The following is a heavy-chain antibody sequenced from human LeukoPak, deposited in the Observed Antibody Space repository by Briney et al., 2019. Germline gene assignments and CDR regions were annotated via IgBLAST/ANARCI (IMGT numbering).Heavy chain of an antibody. D-gene: IGHD6-13*01. V-gene: IGHV4-59*08. CDR3: ARGGSSSHSFDY. CDR1: GGSISSYY. Sequence: SETLSLTCTVSGGSISSYYWSWIRQPPGKGLEWIGYIYYSGSTNYNPSLKSRVTISVDTSKNQFSLKLSSVTAADTAVYYCARGGSSSHSFDYWGQGTLVTVSS. J-gene: IGHJ4*02. CDR2: IYYSGST.